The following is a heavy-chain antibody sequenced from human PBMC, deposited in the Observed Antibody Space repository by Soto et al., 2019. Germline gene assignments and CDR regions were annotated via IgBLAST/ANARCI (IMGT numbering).Heavy chain of an antibody. Sequence: EVQLLESGGGLVQPGGSLRLSCAASGFTFSSYAMSWVRQAPGKGLEWVSAISGSGGSTYYADSVKGRFTISRDNSKNTLYLRMNSLRAEDTAVYYCAKDHGIVGATTVYYWGQGTLVTVSS. J-gene: IGHJ4*02. D-gene: IGHD1-26*01. CDR1: GFTFSSYA. CDR3: AKDHGIVGATTVYY. CDR2: ISGSGGST. V-gene: IGHV3-23*01.